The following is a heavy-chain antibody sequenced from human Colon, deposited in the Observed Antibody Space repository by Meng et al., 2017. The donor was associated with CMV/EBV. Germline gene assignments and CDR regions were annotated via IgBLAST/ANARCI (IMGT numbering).Heavy chain of an antibody. D-gene: IGHD3-16*01. Sequence: TRCLTCVVAGGSDMGRNGWDRGRQPAGGGLEWIGEILQSGAGNYNPSLKSRATISIDNSKNQFSLRLTSVTVADTAVYFCADPPAGLWGQGVLVTVSS. CDR1: GGSDMGRNG. V-gene: IGHV4-4*01. CDR2: ILQSGAG. J-gene: IGHJ4*02. CDR3: ADPPAGL.